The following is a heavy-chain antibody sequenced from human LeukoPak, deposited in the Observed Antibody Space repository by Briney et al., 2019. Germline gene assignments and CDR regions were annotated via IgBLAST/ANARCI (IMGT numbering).Heavy chain of an antibody. CDR1: GFTFSSYV. J-gene: IGHJ4*02. CDR2: ISYDGSNK. D-gene: IGHD1-26*01. V-gene: IGHV3-30*04. Sequence: PGRSLRLSCAASGFTFSSYVMHWVRQAPGKGLEWVAVISYDGSNKYYADSVKGRFTISRDNSKNTLYLQMNSLRAEDTAVYYCARDAEEVGDTNPDYWGQGTLVTVSS. CDR3: ARDAEEVGDTNPDY.